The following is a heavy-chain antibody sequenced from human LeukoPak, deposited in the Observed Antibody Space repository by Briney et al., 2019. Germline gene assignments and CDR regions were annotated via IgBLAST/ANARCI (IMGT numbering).Heavy chain of an antibody. D-gene: IGHD6-13*01. J-gene: IGHJ6*02. V-gene: IGHV3-33*01. CDR3: ARDLEQQLSSFGMDV. Sequence: GGSLRLSCAASGFTFSSYGMHWVRQAPGKGLEWVAVIWYDGSNEYYADSVKGRFTISRDNSKNTLYLQMNSLRAEDTAVYYCARDLEQQLSSFGMDVWGQGTTVTVSS. CDR2: IWYDGSNE. CDR1: GFTFSSYG.